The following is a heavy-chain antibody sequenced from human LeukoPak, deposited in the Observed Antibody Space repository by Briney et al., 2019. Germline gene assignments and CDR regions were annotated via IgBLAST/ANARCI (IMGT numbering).Heavy chain of an antibody. CDR3: AIRDGHTDH. Sequence: ASVKVSCKASGYTFTNYALHWVRQAPGQRPEWLGWINPANGYAKYSQELQGRVIITRDTSASTAYMELSSLRSEDMAIYYCAIRDGHTDHWGQGTLVTVSS. CDR1: GYTFTNYA. CDR2: INPANGYA. D-gene: IGHD5-24*01. J-gene: IGHJ4*02. V-gene: IGHV1-3*03.